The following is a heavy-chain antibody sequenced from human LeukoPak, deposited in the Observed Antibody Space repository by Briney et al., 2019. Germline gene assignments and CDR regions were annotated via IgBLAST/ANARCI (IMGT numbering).Heavy chain of an antibody. V-gene: IGHV4-34*01. CDR1: GGSFSGYY. CDR2: INHSGST. D-gene: IGHD2-2*01. Sequence: SETLSLTCAVYGGSFSGYYWSWIRQPPGKGLEWIGEINHSGSTNYNPFLKSRVTISVDTSKNQFSLKLSSVTAADTAVYYCARGQTFGIVVVPAARFDYWGQGTLVTVSS. J-gene: IGHJ4*02. CDR3: ARGQTFGIVVVPAARFDY.